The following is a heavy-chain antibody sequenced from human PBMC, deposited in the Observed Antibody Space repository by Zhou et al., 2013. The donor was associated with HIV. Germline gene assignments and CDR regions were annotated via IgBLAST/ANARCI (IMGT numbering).Heavy chain of an antibody. D-gene: IGHD2-21*01. CDR1: GGTLSRYA. V-gene: IGHV1-69*05. Sequence: QVQLVQSGAEVKKPGSSVTVSCKASGGTLSRYAITWVRQAPGQGLEWMGGIIPIFGTANYAQKFQGRVTITTDESTSTAYMELSSLRSEDTAVYYCAREGGGDPPHFDYVGPREPVVT. CDR2: IIPIFGTA. J-gene: IGHJ4*02. CDR3: AREGGGDPPHFDY.